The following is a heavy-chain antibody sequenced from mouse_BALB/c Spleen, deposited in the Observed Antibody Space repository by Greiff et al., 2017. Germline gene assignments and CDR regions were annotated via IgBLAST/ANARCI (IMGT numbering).Heavy chain of an antibody. J-gene: IGHJ3*01. V-gene: IGHV2-9-2*01. D-gene: IGHD2-1*01. CDR1: GFSLTSYD. CDR2: IWTGGGT. CDR3: VRDLGNYRNWFAY. Sequence: QVQLKESGPGLVAPSQSLSITCTVSGFSLTSYDISWIRQPPGKGLEWLGVIWTGGGTNYNSAFMSRLSISKDNSKSQVFLKMNSLQTDDTAIYYCVRDLGNYRNWFAYWGQGTLVTVSA.